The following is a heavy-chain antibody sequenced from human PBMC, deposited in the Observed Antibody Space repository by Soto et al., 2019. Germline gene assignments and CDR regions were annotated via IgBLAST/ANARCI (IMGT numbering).Heavy chain of an antibody. CDR3: AREMTDGDYYDSSAGIDP. D-gene: IGHD3-22*01. J-gene: IGHJ5*02. Sequence: PGGSLRLSCAASGFIFSNFAMHWVRQAPGQGLEWVAIIRNSSSNIYYADSVKGRFTISRDNAKNSLYLQMNSLRAEDTAVYYCAREMTDGDYYDSSAGIDPWGQGTLVTVSS. CDR2: IRNSSSNI. CDR1: GFIFSNFA. V-gene: IGHV3-21*01.